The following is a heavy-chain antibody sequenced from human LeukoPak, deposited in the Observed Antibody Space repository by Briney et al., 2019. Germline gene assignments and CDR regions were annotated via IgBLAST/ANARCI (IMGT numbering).Heavy chain of an antibody. V-gene: IGHV1-2*02. J-gene: IGHJ3*02. CDR1: GYTFTGYY. Sequence: ASVKVSCKASGYTFTGYYMHWVRQAPGQGLEWMGWINPNSGGTNYAQKFQGRVTMTRDTSISTAYMELSRLRSEDTAVYYCARGGYDSSGSWDAFDIWGQGTMVTVSS. D-gene: IGHD3-22*01. CDR2: INPNSGGT. CDR3: ARGGYDSSGSWDAFDI.